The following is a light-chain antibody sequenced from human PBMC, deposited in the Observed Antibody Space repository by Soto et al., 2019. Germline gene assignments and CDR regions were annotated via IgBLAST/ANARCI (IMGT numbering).Light chain of an antibody. CDR1: QSISSW. CDR2: KAS. Sequence: DIQMTQSPSTLSASVGDRVTITCRASQSISSWLAWYQQKPGKAPKLLIYKASSLESGVPTRFSRSGSGTEFTLTISSLQPDDVGTYYCHQYNSYSTFGQGTKLEIK. CDR3: HQYNSYST. V-gene: IGKV1-5*03. J-gene: IGKJ2*01.